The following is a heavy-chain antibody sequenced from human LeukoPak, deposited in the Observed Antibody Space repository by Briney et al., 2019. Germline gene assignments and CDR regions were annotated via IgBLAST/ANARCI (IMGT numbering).Heavy chain of an antibody. CDR2: IIPIFGTA. J-gene: IGHJ4*02. Sequence: SVKVSCKASGGTFSSHAISWVRQAPGQGLEWMGRIIPIFGTANYAQKFQGRVTITTDESTSTAYMELSSLRSEDTAVYYCASTYYWNVPLPDYWGQGTLVTVSS. CDR3: ASTYYWNVPLPDY. D-gene: IGHD1-1*01. CDR1: GGTFSSHA. V-gene: IGHV1-69*05.